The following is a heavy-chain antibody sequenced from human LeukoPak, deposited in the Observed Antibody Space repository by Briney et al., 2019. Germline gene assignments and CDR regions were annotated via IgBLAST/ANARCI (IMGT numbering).Heavy chain of an antibody. V-gene: IGHV3-7*01. J-gene: IGHJ3*02. CDR2: IKQDGSKK. CDR1: GFPFSSYW. Sequence: QPGGSLRLSCVASGFPFSSYWMTWVRQAPGKGLEWVANIKQDGSKKSYVDSVKGRFTISRDNAKNSLYLQMNSLRDEDTAVYYCVRDAAYSAFNMWGQGTMVTVSS. CDR3: VRDAAYSAFNM. D-gene: IGHD4-11*01.